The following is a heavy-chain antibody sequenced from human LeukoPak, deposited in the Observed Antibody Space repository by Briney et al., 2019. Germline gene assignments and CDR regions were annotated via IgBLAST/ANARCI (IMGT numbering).Heavy chain of an antibody. V-gene: IGHV5-51*01. D-gene: IGHD6-13*01. Sequence: KLGESLQISCQGSGSSFTSYWIGCVRQLHGKGLEWMGIIYPGDSDTRYSPSFQGQVTISADKSISTAYLQWSSLKASDTAMYYCARLLLSSSWYYFDYWGQGTLVTVSS. J-gene: IGHJ4*02. CDR1: GSSFTSYW. CDR3: ARLLLSSSWYYFDY. CDR2: IYPGDSDT.